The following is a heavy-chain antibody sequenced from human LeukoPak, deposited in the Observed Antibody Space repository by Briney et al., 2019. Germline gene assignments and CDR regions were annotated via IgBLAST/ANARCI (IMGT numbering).Heavy chain of an antibody. J-gene: IGHJ4*01. CDR2: ISSSSSYK. V-gene: IGHV3-21*01. Sequence: PGGSLRLSCAASGFTFSSHSMNWVRQAPGKGLEGVSSISSSSSYKYYADSVKGRFTISRDNAKNSLYMKMNSLRAGDRAGDYCARSDDYVWGSYRYPNYWGQEPWSPSPQ. CDR3: ARSDDYVWGSYRYPNY. CDR1: GFTFSSHS. D-gene: IGHD3-16*02.